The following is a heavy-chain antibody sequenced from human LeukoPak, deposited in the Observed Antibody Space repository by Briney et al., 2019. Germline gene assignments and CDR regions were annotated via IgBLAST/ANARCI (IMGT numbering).Heavy chain of an antibody. CDR1: GFTFSSYA. J-gene: IGHJ4*02. Sequence: GGSLRLSCAASGFTFSSYAMTWVRQAPGKGLEWVSAISGSGGSTYYADSVRGRSTISRDNSKNTLFLQMNSLGAEDTAVYYCAKAKGFHYYDTSGYYLDYWGQGTLVTVSS. CDR3: AKAKGFHYYDTSGYYLDY. V-gene: IGHV3-23*01. CDR2: ISGSGGST. D-gene: IGHD3-22*01.